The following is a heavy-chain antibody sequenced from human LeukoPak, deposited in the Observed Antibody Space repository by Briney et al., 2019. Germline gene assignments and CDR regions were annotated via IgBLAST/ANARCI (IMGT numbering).Heavy chain of an antibody. CDR3: AKPGCSGGSCYSSIYYFDY. CDR2: ISGSGGST. CDR1: GFTFSSYA. V-gene: IGHV3-23*01. D-gene: IGHD2-15*01. Sequence: PGGSLRLSCAASGFTFSSYAMSWVRQAPGKGLEWVSAISGSGGSTYYADSVKGRFTISRDNSKNTLYLQMNSLRAEDTAVYYCAKPGCSGGSCYSSIYYFDYWGQGTLVTVSS. J-gene: IGHJ4*02.